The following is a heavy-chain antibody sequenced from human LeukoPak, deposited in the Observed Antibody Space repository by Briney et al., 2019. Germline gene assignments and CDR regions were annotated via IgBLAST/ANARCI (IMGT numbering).Heavy chain of an antibody. CDR2: IRPDGTNE. CDR1: GFILSNYG. V-gene: IGHV3-30*02. Sequence: GGSLRLSCEASGFILSNYGMHWVRQAPGEGLAWVAFIRPDGTNENYADSVKGRFTISRDTSKNTLFPHMNSLRAEDTAMYYCAKYGGGLDPWGQGTLVTVSS. J-gene: IGHJ5*02. D-gene: IGHD3-10*01. CDR3: AKYGGGLDP.